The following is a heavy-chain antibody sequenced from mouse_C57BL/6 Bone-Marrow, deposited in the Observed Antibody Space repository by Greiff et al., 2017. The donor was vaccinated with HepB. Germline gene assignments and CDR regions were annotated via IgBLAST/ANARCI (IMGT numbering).Heavy chain of an antibody. CDR3: ARQGYYYGSGFAY. CDR2: ISNGGGST. Sequence: EVKLEESGGGLVQPGGSLKLSCAASGFTFSDYYMYWVRQTPEKRLEWVAYISNGGGSTYYPDTVKGRFTISRDNAKNTLYLQMSRLKSEDTAMYYCARQGYYYGSGFAYWGQGTLVTVSA. CDR1: GFTFSDYY. V-gene: IGHV5-12*01. J-gene: IGHJ3*01. D-gene: IGHD1-1*01.